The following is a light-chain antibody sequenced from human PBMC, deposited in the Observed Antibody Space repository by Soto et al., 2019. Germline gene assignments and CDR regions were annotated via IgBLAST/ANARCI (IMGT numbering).Light chain of an antibody. CDR3: QQYNTWHPKMA. V-gene: IGKV3-15*01. CDR2: GAS. Sequence: VMTQSPATLFVFPGETATLSCRASQSVSSDLAWYQQRPGQAPRLLIYGASTRATGIPARFRGSGSGTEFRLTISSLQSEDFATYYCQQYNTWHPKMAFGRGTKVDIK. J-gene: IGKJ1*01. CDR1: QSVSSD.